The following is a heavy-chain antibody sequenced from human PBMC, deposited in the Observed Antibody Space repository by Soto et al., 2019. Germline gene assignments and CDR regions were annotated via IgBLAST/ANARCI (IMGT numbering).Heavy chain of an antibody. CDR1: GYTFTSYG. Sequence: ASVKVSCKASGYTFTSYGISWVRQAPGQGLEWMGWISAYNGNTNYAQKLQGRITMTTDTSTSTAYMELRSLRSDYTAVYYCARDLNPPVVVVTSHYYGMDLWGQGTTVTVSS. D-gene: IGHD2-15*01. CDR3: ARDLNPPVVVVTSHYYGMDL. V-gene: IGHV1-18*01. CDR2: ISAYNGNT. J-gene: IGHJ6*02.